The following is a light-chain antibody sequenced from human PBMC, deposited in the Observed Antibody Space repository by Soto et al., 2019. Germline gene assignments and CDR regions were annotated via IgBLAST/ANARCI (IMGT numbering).Light chain of an antibody. Sequence: QSVLTQPASVSRSPGQSITISCTGTSSDFGGYNYVSWYQQHPGKAPKLMIYDVSNRPSGVSNRFSGSKSGNTASLTISGLQAEDEADYYCSSYTSSSTPYVFGTGTKVTVL. V-gene: IGLV2-14*01. J-gene: IGLJ1*01. CDR3: SSYTSSSTPYV. CDR1: SSDFGGYNY. CDR2: DVS.